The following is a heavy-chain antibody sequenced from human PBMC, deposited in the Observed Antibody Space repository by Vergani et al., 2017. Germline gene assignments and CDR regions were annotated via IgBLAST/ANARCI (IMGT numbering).Heavy chain of an antibody. J-gene: IGHJ3*02. CDR2: IYTRGST. CDR1: GGSISSYY. V-gene: IGHV4-4*07. Sequence: QVQLQESGPGLVKPSETLSLTCTVSGGSISSYYWSWIRQPAGKGLEWIGRIYTRGSTNYNPSLKSRVTMSVDTSKNQFSLKLSSVTAADTAVYYCARDRLGYCSGGSCYGTAFDIWGQGTMVTVSS. D-gene: IGHD2-15*01. CDR3: ARDRLGYCSGGSCYGTAFDI.